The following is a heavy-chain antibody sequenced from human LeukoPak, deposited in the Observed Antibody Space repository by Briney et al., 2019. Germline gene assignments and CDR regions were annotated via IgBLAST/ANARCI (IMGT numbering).Heavy chain of an antibody. CDR3: AKENWDFDY. D-gene: IGHD7-27*01. V-gene: IGHV3-30*18. CDR1: GFTFSSYG. CDR2: ISYDGSNK. Sequence: GRSLRLSCAASGFTFSSYGMHWVRQAPGKGLEWVAVISYDGSNKYYADSVKGRFTISRDNSKNTLYLQMNSLRAEDTAVYYCAKENWDFDYWGQGTLVTVSS. J-gene: IGHJ4*02.